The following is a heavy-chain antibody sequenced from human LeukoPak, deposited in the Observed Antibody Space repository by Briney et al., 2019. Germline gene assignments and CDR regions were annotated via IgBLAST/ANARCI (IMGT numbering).Heavy chain of an antibody. J-gene: IGHJ4*02. CDR3: VRRGSGYYFDY. CDR2: TNSDGIST. D-gene: IGHD3-22*01. Sequence: PGGSLRLSCAASGFTFSSYWMHWVRQAPGKGLVWVSRTNSDGISTSYADSVKGRFTISRDNAKNTLHLQMNSLRAEDTAVYYCVRRGSGYYFDYWGQGTLVTVSS. CDR1: GFTFSSYW. V-gene: IGHV3-74*01.